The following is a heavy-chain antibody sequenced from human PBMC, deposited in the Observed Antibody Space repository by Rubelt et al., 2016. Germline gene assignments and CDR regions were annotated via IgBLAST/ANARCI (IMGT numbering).Heavy chain of an antibody. CDR2: INHSGST. D-gene: IGHD6-19*01. J-gene: IGHJ3*02. Sequence: VQLQQWGAGLLKPSETLSLTCAVYGGSFSGYYWSWIRQPPGKGLEWIGEINHSGSTNYNPSLKSRVTISVDTSKNQFSLKLSSVTAADTAVYYCASQSSRGWYAFDIWGQGTMVTVSS. V-gene: IGHV4-34*01. CDR1: GGSFSGYY. CDR3: ASQSSRGWYAFDI.